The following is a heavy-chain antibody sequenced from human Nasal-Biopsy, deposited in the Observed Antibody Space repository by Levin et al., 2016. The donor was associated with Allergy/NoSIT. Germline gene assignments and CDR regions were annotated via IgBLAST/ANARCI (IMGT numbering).Heavy chain of an antibody. Sequence: GESLKISCAASGLVFNNAWMTWVRQAPGKGLEWVGRIKREADGGATDYAAPVKGRFSISRDDSKKTLYLDMSSLKTEDTATYYCTVNYCSDNRCYFDYWGQGTLVTVSS. V-gene: IGHV3-15*01. J-gene: IGHJ4*02. D-gene: IGHD2-15*01. CDR1: GLVFNNAW. CDR3: TVNYCSDNRCYFDY. CDR2: IKREADGGAT.